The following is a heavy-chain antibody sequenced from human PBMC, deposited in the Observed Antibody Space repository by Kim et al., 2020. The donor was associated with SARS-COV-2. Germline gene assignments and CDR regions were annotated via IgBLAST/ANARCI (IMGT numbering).Heavy chain of an antibody. CDR1: GGSFSGYY. J-gene: IGHJ4*02. D-gene: IGHD3-22*01. CDR3: ARGRGNDSSGYYYTTPDY. Sequence: SETLSLTCAVYGGSFSGYYWSWIRQPPGKGLEWIGEINHSGSTNYNPSLKSRVTISVDTSKNQFSLKLSSVTAADTAVYYCARGRGNDSSGYYYTTPDYWGQGTLVTVSS. V-gene: IGHV4-34*01. CDR2: INHSGST.